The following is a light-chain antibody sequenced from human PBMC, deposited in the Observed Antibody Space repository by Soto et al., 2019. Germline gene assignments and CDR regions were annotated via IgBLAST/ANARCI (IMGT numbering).Light chain of an antibody. V-gene: IGKV3-20*01. CDR3: QQYGGSPWT. CDR1: QSVSNSY. J-gene: IGKJ1*01. Sequence: EIVLTQSPGTLSLSPGERATLSCRASQSVSNSYLAWYQQKPGQAPRLLISGASSRATGIPDRFSGSGSGTDFALTISRLEPEDVEVYHCQQYGGSPWTFGQGTKVEIK. CDR2: GAS.